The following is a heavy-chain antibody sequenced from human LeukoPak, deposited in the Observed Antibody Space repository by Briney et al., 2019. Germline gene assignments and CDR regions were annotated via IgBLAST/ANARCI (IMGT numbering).Heavy chain of an antibody. V-gene: IGHV3-30*19. D-gene: IGHD6-13*01. CDR1: GFTFSSYG. Sequence: PGGSLRLSCAASGFTFSSYGMHWVRQAPGKGLEWVAVISYDGSNKYYADSVKGRFTISRDNSKNTLYLQMNSLRAEDTAVYYCARSRDSSSWSTYYWGQGTLVTVSS. CDR3: ARSRDSSSWSTYY. J-gene: IGHJ4*02. CDR2: ISYDGSNK.